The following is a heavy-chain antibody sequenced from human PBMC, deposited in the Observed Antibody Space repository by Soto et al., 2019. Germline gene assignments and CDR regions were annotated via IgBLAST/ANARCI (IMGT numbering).Heavy chain of an antibody. V-gene: IGHV1-69*06. D-gene: IGHD2-2*01. Sequence: SVKVSCKASGGTFSSYAISWVRQAPGQGLEWMGGIIPIFGTANYAQKFQGRVTITADKSTSTAYMELSSLRSEDTAVYYCAGCTWAGRYYYYGMDGWGQGTTVTVSS. J-gene: IGHJ6*02. CDR3: AGCTWAGRYYYYGMDG. CDR2: IIPIFGTA. CDR1: GGTFSSYA.